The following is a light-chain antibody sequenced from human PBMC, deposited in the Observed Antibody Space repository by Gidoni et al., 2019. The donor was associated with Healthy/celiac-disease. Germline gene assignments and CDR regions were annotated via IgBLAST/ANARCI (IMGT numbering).Light chain of an antibody. CDR1: QSVNSN. J-gene: IGKJ2*01. CDR3: QQYNNWPPYT. Sequence: EIVMTQSPATLSVSPGERATLSCRASQSVNSNLAWYQQKPGQAPRRPIYGAATRATGIPARFSGSGSGTEFTLTISSLQSEDFAVYYCQQYNNWPPYTFGQGTKLEIK. V-gene: IGKV3-15*01. CDR2: GAA.